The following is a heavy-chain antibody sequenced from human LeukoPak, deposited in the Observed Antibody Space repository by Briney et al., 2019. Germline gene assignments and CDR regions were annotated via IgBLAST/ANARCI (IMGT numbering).Heavy chain of an antibody. CDR1: GFTFSSYG. CDR3: ARDGQWLDYYFDY. J-gene: IGHJ4*02. Sequence: GGSLRLSCAASGFTFSSYGMHWVRQAPGKGLEWVAVISYDGSNKYYADSVKGRFTISRDNSKNTLYLQMNSLRAEDTAVYYCARDGQWLDYYFDYWGQGTLVTVSS. V-gene: IGHV3-30*03. D-gene: IGHD6-19*01. CDR2: ISYDGSNK.